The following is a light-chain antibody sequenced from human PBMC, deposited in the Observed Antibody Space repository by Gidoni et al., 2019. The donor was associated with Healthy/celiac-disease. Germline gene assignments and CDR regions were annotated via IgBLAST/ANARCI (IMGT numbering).Light chain of an antibody. Sequence: IEMTPTPATLSVSPGERDTLSCRARQCVSSNLAWYQQKPGQAPRLLIYGASTRSTGIPARCCGSGSCTEFTPIISSLQSEDFSVYYCQLYNNWPPWTFGQGTKVEIK. J-gene: IGKJ1*01. CDR3: QLYNNWPPWT. CDR2: GAS. V-gene: IGKV3-15*01. CDR1: QCVSSN.